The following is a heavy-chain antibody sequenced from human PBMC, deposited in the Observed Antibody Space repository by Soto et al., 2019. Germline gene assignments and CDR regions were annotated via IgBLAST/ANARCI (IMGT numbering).Heavy chain of an antibody. CDR2: IHHSGRT. Sequence: PSETLSLTCAVSGVFVSSGSWWSWVRQPPGKGLEWIGEIHHSGRTNYNPSLESRVTISVDMSKNQFSLTLNSVTAADTAVFFFARDGPFGYY. CDR3: ARDGPFGYY. V-gene: IGHV4-4*02. J-gene: IGHJ6*01. CDR1: GVFVSSGSW. D-gene: IGHD3-3*01.